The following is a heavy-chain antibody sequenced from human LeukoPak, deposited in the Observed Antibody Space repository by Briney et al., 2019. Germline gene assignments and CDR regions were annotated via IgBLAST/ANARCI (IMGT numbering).Heavy chain of an antibody. Sequence: SETLSLTCAVFGGSFSGYYWSWIRQPPGKGLEWIGEINHSGSTNYNPSLKSRVTISVDTSKNQFSLKLSSVTAADTAVYYCASGMMNFDYWGQGTLATVSS. J-gene: IGHJ4*02. V-gene: IGHV4-34*01. D-gene: IGHD3-16*01. CDR1: GGSFSGYY. CDR3: ASGMMNFDY. CDR2: INHSGST.